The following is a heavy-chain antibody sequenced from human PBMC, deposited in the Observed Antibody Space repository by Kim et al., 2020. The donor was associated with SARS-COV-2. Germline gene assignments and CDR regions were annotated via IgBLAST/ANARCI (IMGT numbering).Heavy chain of an antibody. CDR1: GFTLSSYA. V-gene: IGHV3-23*03. Sequence: GGSLRLSCAASGFTLSSYAMSWVRQAPGKGLEWVSVIYSGGSSTYYADSVKGRFTISRDNSKNTLYLQMNSLRAEDTAVYYCAKDTAMARHQFDYWGQGTLVSVSS. J-gene: IGHJ4*02. CDR2: IYSGGSST. CDR3: AKDTAMARHQFDY. D-gene: IGHD5-18*01.